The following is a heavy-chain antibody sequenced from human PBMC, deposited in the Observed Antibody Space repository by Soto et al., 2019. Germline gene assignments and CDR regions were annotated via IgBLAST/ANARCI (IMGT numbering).Heavy chain of an antibody. CDR2: IWYDGSKK. Sequence: QVQVVESGGGVVQPGRSLRLSCAASGFTFSSFGMHWVRQAPGKGLEWVSLIWYDGSKKSYGDSVKGRFTISRDNSRNTVYLQMTSLRADDTAVYYCALDASYYSLWTGYYPSRNGMDVWRQGTTVTVSS. V-gene: IGHV3-33*01. J-gene: IGHJ6*02. D-gene: IGHD3-3*01. CDR3: ALDASYYSLWTGYYPSRNGMDV. CDR1: GFTFSSFG.